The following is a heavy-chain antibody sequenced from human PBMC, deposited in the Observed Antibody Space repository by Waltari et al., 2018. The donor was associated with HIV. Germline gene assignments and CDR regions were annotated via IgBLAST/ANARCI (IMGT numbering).Heavy chain of an antibody. Sequence: EVQLVESGGGLVQPGGYLKLSCAASGFTFSGSAMHWVSQAYGKGLEWVGRIRSKANIYATAYAASVKGRFTISIDDSKNTAYLQMNSLKTEDTAVYYCTREPWVAVAGTDFDYLGQGTLVTVSS. CDR1: GFTFSGSA. V-gene: IGHV3-73*02. D-gene: IGHD6-19*01. CDR3: TREPWVAVAGTDFDY. CDR2: IRSKANIYAT. J-gene: IGHJ4*02.